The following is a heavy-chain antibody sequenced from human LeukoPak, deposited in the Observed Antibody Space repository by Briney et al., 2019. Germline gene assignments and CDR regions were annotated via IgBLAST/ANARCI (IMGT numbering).Heavy chain of an antibody. CDR2: ISYDGSNK. D-gene: IGHD5-18*01. J-gene: IGHJ6*02. CDR1: GFTFSNAW. Sequence: PGGSLRLSCAASGFTFSNAWMSWVRQAPGKGLEGVAVISYDGSNKYYADSVKGRFTISRDNSKNTLYLQMNSLRAEDTAVYYCAKVGDTAMVKYGMDVWGQGTTVTVSS. CDR3: AKVGDTAMVKYGMDV. V-gene: IGHV3-30*18.